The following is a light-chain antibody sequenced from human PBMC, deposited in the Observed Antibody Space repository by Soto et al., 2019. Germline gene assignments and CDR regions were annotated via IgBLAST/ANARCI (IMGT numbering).Light chain of an antibody. CDR1: QTINNN. Sequence: VMTQAPATLSVSPGERATLSCRASQTINNNVAWYQLKDGQVPRLLIYGASTRAADVPARFSGGGSGTEFTPTISSLQSEDFAEYHCQQYNNWPQTFGQGTKVDI. CDR3: QQYNNWPQT. V-gene: IGKV3-15*01. CDR2: GAS. J-gene: IGKJ1*01.